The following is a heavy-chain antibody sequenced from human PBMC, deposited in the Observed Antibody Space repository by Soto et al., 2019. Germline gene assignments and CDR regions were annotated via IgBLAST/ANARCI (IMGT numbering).Heavy chain of an antibody. J-gene: IGHJ4*02. D-gene: IGHD3-9*01. Sequence: GGSLRLSCAASGFTFSSYWMSWVRQAPGKGLEWVANIKQDGSEKYYVDSVKGRFTISRDNAKNSLYLQMNSLRAEDTAVYYCGRARALRYFDGLFFSLGCWGQGTLGTFSS. CDR2: IKQDGSEK. CDR1: GFTFSSYW. CDR3: GRARALRYFDGLFFSLGC. V-gene: IGHV3-7*04.